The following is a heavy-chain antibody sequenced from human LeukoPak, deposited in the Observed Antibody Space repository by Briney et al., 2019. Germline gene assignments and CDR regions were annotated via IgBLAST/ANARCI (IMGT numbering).Heavy chain of an antibody. CDR1: GGSFSGYY. CDR2: INHSGST. J-gene: IGHJ5*02. Sequence: LSETLSLTCAVYGGSFSGYYWSWIRQPPGKGLEWIGEINHSGSTNYNPSLKSRVTISVDTSKNQFSLKLSSVTAADTAVYYCARVGELTIFGVVILRDWFDPWGQGTLVTVSS. D-gene: IGHD3-3*01. V-gene: IGHV4-34*01. CDR3: ARVGELTIFGVVILRDWFDP.